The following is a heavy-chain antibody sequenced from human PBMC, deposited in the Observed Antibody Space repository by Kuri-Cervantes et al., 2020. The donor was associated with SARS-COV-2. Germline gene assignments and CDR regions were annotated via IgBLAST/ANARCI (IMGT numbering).Heavy chain of an antibody. Sequence: GGSLRLSCAASGFTFSSYAMHWVRQAPGKGLEYVSAISSNGGSTYYANSVEGRFTISRDNSKNTLYLQMGSLRAEDMAVYYCARDRANDAVDIWGQGTTVTVSS. CDR3: ARDRANDAVDI. CDR1: GFTFSSYA. CDR2: ISSNGGST. V-gene: IGHV3-64*01. J-gene: IGHJ3*02. D-gene: IGHD4/OR15-4a*01.